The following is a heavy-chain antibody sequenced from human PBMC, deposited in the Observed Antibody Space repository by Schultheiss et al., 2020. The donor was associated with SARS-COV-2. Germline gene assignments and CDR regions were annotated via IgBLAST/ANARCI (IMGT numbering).Heavy chain of an antibody. CDR3: AREVAIAVAGRFSGYGMDV. J-gene: IGHJ6*02. Sequence: ASVKVSCKASGYTFTSHGLIWVRQAPGQGLEWMGWISPYNGDTHYAQNLQGRVTMTTDTSTTTTFMELRSLRGDDTAVYYCAREVAIAVAGRFSGYGMDVWGQGTTVTVSS. CDR1: GYTFTSHG. D-gene: IGHD6-19*01. CDR2: ISPYNGDT. V-gene: IGHV1-18*01.